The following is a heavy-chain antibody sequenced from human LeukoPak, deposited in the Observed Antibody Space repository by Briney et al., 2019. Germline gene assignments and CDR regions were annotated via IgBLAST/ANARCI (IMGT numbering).Heavy chain of an antibody. J-gene: IGHJ4*02. CDR3: ARGMIAVAGTNYLDY. CDR2: IYTSGST. D-gene: IGHD6-19*01. Sequence: PSETLSLTCTVSGGSISSYYWSWIRQPAGKGLEWIGRIYTSGSTNYNPSLKSRVTMSVDTSKNQFSLKLSSVTAADTAVYYCARGMIAVAGTNYLDYWGQGTLVTVSS. V-gene: IGHV4-4*07. CDR1: GGSISSYY.